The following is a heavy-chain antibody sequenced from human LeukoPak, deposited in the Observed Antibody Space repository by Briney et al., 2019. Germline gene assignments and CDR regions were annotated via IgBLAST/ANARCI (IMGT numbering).Heavy chain of an antibody. CDR2: ISGSGGST. CDR1: GFTFSSYA. Sequence: GGSPRLSCAASGFTFSSYAMSWVRQAPGKGLEWVSAISGSGGSTYYADSVKGRFTISRDNSKNTLYLQMNSLRAEDTAVYYCAKGITMVRGVRSAFDPWGQGTLVTVSS. J-gene: IGHJ5*02. V-gene: IGHV3-23*01. D-gene: IGHD3-10*01. CDR3: AKGITMVRGVRSAFDP.